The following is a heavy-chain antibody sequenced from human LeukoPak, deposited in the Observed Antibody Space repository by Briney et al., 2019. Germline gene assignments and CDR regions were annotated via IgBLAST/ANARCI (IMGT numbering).Heavy chain of an antibody. D-gene: IGHD3-10*01. CDR2: VNPNSGGT. V-gene: IGHV1-2*02. CDR3: ASDGGVRGIIMYYFDY. Sequence: ASVKVSCKASGYTFTDYYMHWVRQAPGQGLEWMGWVNPNSGGTNPAQQFQGRVTMTRDTSISTAYMELSRLRSDDTAVYYCASDGGVRGIIMYYFDYWGQGTLVTVSS. J-gene: IGHJ4*02. CDR1: GYTFTDYY.